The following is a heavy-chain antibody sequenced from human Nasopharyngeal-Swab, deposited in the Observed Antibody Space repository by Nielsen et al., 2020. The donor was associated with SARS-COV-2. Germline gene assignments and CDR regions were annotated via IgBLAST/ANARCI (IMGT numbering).Heavy chain of an antibody. CDR2: IIPILGIA. V-gene: IGHV1-69*10. CDR3: ARGGADDILTGPYYYYYYYMDV. J-gene: IGHJ6*03. D-gene: IGHD3-9*01. Sequence: WVRQAPGQGLEWMGGIIPILGIANYAQKFQGRVTITADKSTGTAYMELSSLRSEDTAVYYCARGGADDILTGPYYYYYYYMDVWGKGTTVTVSS.